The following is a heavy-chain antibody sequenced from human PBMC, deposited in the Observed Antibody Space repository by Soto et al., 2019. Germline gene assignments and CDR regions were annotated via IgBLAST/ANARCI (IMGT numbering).Heavy chain of an antibody. CDR3: ARGLIRFLAYDYMDV. J-gene: IGHJ6*03. CDR2: IYYSGST. V-gene: IGHV4-59*01. D-gene: IGHD3-3*01. CDR1: GGSICSYY. Sequence: SETLSLTCTVSGGSICSYYWSWIRQPPGKGLEWIGYIYYSGSTNYNPSLKSRVTISVDTSKNQFSLKLSSVTAADTAVYYCARGLIRFLAYDYMDVWGKGTTVTVSS.